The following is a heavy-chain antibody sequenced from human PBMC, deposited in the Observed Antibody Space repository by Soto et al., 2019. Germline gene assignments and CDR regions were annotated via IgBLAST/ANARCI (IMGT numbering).Heavy chain of an antibody. CDR3: ARDPGYYYYMDV. J-gene: IGHJ6*03. CDR1: GYSFTSYW. V-gene: IGHV5-10-1*01. Sequence: GESLKISCKGSGYSFTSYWISWVRQMPGKGLEWMGRIDPSDSYTNYSPSFQGHVTISADKSISTAYLQWSSLKASDTAMYYCARDPGYYYYMDVWGKGTTVTVSS. CDR2: IDPSDSYT.